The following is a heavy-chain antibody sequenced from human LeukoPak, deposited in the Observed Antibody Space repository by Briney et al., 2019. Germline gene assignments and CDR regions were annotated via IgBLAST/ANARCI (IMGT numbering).Heavy chain of an antibody. V-gene: IGHV3-30*18. Sequence: GGSLRLSCAASGFTFSSYGMHWVRQAPGHGLEWVAVISYDGSNKYYADSVKGRFTISRDNSKNTLYLQMNSLRAEDTAVYYCAKDRGGGTYPIYFDYWGQGTLVTVPS. CDR3: AKDRGGGTYPIYFDY. CDR1: GFTFSSYG. CDR2: ISYDGSNK. J-gene: IGHJ4*02. D-gene: IGHD1-26*01.